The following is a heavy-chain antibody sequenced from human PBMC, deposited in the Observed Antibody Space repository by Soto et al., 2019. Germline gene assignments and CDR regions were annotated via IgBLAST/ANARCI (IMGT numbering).Heavy chain of an antibody. V-gene: IGHV3-30-3*01. CDR1: GFTFSSYA. Sequence: QVQLVESGGGVVQPGRSLRLSCAASGFTFSSYAMHWVRQAPGKGLEWVAVISYDGSNKYYADSVKGRFTISRDNSKNTLYLQMNSLRAEDTAVYYCARDDYRNYGAIIGMDVW. J-gene: IGHJ6*01. CDR2: ISYDGSNK. CDR3: ARDDYRNYGAIIGMDV. D-gene: IGHD4-4*01.